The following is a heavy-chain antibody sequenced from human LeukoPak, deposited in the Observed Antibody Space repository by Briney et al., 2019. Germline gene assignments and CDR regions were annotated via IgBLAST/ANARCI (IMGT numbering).Heavy chain of an antibody. Sequence: PGGSLRLSCAASGFTFDDYAMHWVRQAPGKGLEWVSGISWNSGSIGYADSVKGRFTISRDNSKNTLYLQMNSLRAEDTAVYYCAKGTTFHYGDYVDYWGQGTLVTVSS. D-gene: IGHD4-17*01. CDR1: GFTFDDYA. J-gene: IGHJ4*02. CDR3: AKGTTFHYGDYVDY. CDR2: ISWNSGSI. V-gene: IGHV3-9*01.